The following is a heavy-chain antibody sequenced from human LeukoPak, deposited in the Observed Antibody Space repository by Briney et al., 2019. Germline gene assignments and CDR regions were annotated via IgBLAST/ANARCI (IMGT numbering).Heavy chain of an antibody. V-gene: IGHV1-2*02. CDR3: ATDLIHYYASGAKT. CDR2: INPNSGGT. Sequence: GASVKVSCKASGYTFTGYYMHWVRQAPGQGLEWMGWINPNSGGTNYAQKFQGRVTMTRDTSVSTAYMELSRLRSDDSAVYYCATDLIHYYASGAKTWGQGTLVTVSS. D-gene: IGHD3-10*01. J-gene: IGHJ5*02. CDR1: GYTFTGYY.